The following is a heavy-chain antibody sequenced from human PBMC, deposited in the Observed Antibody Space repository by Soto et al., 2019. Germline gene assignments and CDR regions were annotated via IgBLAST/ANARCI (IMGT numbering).Heavy chain of an antibody. J-gene: IGHJ6*02. D-gene: IGHD3-10*01. CDR2: IIPIFGTA. CDR1: GGTFSSYA. CDR3: ARDLLHGAPPLYYYYGMDV. V-gene: IGHV1-69*12. Sequence: QVQLVQSGAEVKKPGSSVKVSCKASGGTFSSYAISWVRQAPGQGLEWMGGIIPIFGTANYAQKFQGRVTITADESTSTAYMELSSLRSEDTAVYYCARDLLHGAPPLYYYYGMDVWGQGTTVTVSS.